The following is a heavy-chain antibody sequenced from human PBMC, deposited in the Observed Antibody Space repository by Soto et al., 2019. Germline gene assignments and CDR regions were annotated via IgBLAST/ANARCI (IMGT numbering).Heavy chain of an antibody. Sequence: QVQLVQSGAEVKKPGASVKVSCKASGYSFSNYYMHWVRQAPGQGLEWMGLINPTGGSTAYAPRLQGRVTMTRDTSTSTVYMELSSLRSDDTAVYYCARDPYNPKWYYGMDVWGQGTTVTVSS. CDR3: ARDPYNPKWYYGMDV. CDR2: INPTGGST. V-gene: IGHV1-46*01. J-gene: IGHJ6*02. CDR1: GYSFSNYY. D-gene: IGHD1-20*01.